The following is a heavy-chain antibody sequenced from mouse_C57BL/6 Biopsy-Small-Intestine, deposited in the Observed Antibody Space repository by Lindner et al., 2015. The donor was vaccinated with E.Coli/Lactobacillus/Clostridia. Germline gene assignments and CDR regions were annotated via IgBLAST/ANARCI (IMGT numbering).Heavy chain of an antibody. CDR1: GYTFTNYW. V-gene: IGHV1-63*01. CDR3: ARKGTAQALDY. Sequence: VQLQESGAELVRPGTSVEMSCKASGYTFTNYWIGWAKQRPGHGLEWIGDIYPGGGYTNYNEKFKGKATLTADKSSSTAYMQFSSLTSEDSAIYYCARKGTAQALDYWGQGTTLTVSS. D-gene: IGHD3-2*02. J-gene: IGHJ2*01. CDR2: IYPGGGYT.